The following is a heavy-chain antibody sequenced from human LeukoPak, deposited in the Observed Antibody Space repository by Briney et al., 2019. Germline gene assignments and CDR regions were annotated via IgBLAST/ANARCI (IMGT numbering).Heavy chain of an antibody. CDR1: GGSISGNH. J-gene: IGHJ6*02. V-gene: IGHV4-59*01. Sequence: SETLSLTCTVSGGSISGNHWSWVRRPPGKGLEWIGYIYYSGSTNYNPSLKSQVTISVDTSKNQFSLKLRSVTAADTAVYYCARDQRTVGYYGMDVWGRGTTVTVSS. CDR2: IYYSGST. CDR3: ARDQRTVGYYGMDV. D-gene: IGHD1-26*01.